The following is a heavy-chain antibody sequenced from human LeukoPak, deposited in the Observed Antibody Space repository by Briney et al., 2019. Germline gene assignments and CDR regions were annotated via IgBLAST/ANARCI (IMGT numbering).Heavy chain of an antibody. V-gene: IGHV4-59*01. Sequence: SETLSLTCTVSGGSISSYYWSWIRQPPGKGLEWIGYIYYSGSTNYNPSLKSRVTISVDTSKNQFSLKLGSVTAADTAVYYCAKGGGDYGTVYYYYMDVWGKGTTVTVSS. CDR3: AKGGGDYGTVYYYYMDV. J-gene: IGHJ6*03. CDR2: IYYSGST. D-gene: IGHD4-17*01. CDR1: GGSISSYY.